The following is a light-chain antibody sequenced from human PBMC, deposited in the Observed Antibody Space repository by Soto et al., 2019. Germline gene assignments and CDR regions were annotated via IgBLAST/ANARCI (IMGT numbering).Light chain of an antibody. Sequence: DIQMTQSPSTLSGSVGDRFTITCRASQTINSWLAWYQQEPGKAPKLLIYKASTLKSGVPSRFSGSGSGTEFTLTISSLQPDDFATYYCQQYNSYSPTFGRGTKVDIK. CDR1: QTINSW. CDR2: KAS. CDR3: QQYNSYSPT. V-gene: IGKV1-5*03. J-gene: IGKJ1*01.